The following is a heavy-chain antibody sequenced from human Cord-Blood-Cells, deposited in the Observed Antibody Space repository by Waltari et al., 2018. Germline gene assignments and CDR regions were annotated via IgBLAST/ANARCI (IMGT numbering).Heavy chain of an antibody. J-gene: IGHJ2*01. CDR2: SIPMFGIA. Sequence: QVQLVQSGAEVKKPGSSVKVSCKASGGTFSSYANSSVRQAPGQGLEWMGRSIPMFGIANCAQKYQGRVTITADESTSTAYMGLSSLRSADTAVYYCARDDLYFDLWGRGSLVTVSS. CDR1: GGTFSSYA. CDR3: ARDDLYFDL. V-gene: IGHV1-69*18.